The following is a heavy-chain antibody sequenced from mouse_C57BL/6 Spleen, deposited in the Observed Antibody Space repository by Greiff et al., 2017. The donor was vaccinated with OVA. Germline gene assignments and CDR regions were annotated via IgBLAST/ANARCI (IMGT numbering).Heavy chain of an antibody. J-gene: IGHJ3*01. D-gene: IGHD1-1*01. Sequence: EVQLMESGGGLVQPGGSLSLSCAASGFTFTDYYMSWVRQPPGKALEWLGFIRNKANGYTTEYSASVKGRFTISRDNSQSILYLQMNALRSEDSATYYCARYYYGSSFAYWGQGTLVTVSA. V-gene: IGHV7-3*01. CDR2: IRNKANGYTT. CDR1: GFTFTDYY. CDR3: ARYYYGSSFAY.